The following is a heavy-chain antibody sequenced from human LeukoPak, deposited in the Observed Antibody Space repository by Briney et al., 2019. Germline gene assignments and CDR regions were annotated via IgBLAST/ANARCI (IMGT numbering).Heavy chain of an antibody. J-gene: IGHJ4*02. V-gene: IGHV3-23*01. CDR1: GFTFSSYW. D-gene: IGHD3-16*01. CDR3: AKTAQYDGQNPYSY. Sequence: GRSLRLSCPASGFTFSSYWMHWVRQAPGKGLEWVSGTSDRGDYTYYADSVKGRFTISRDTSKNTLYLQMNSLRAEDTALYYCAKTAQYDGQNPYSYWGQGTLVTVSA. CDR2: TSDRGDYT.